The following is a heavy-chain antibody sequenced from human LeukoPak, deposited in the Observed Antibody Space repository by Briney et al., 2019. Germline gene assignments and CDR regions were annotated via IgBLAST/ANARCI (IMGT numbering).Heavy chain of an antibody. V-gene: IGHV3-30-3*01. CDR2: ISYDGSNK. CDR1: GFTFSSYA. J-gene: IGHJ4*02. D-gene: IGHD2-2*02. Sequence: GGSLRLSCAASGFTFSSYAMHWVRQAPGKGLEWVALISYDGSNKYYADSVKGRFTISRDDSKNTLYLQMNSLRAEDTAVYYCAKIIVVLPSTISNPYYFDYWGQGTLVTVSS. CDR3: AKIIVVLPSTISNPYYFDY.